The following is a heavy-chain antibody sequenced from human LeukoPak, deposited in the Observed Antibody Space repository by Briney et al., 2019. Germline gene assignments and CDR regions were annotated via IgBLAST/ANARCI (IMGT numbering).Heavy chain of an antibody. CDR1: GGSISSSSSY. J-gene: IGHJ6*02. CDR3: ARHCSSTSCYNYYGMDV. V-gene: IGHV4-39*01. CDR2: IYYSGST. D-gene: IGHD2-2*02. Sequence: SETLSLTCTVSGGSISSSSSYWGWIRQPPGRGLEWIGNIYYSGSTYYNPSLKSRVTISIDTSKNQFSLKLNSVNAVDTAVYYCARHCSSTSCYNYYGMDVWGQGTTVTVSS.